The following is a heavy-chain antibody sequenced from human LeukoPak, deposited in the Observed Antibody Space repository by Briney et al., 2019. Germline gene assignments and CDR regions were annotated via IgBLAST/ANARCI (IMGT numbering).Heavy chain of an antibody. Sequence: ASVKVSCKASGGTFSSYTISWVRQAPGQGLERMGWINPNSGGTNYAQKFQGRVTMTRDTSFSTAYMELSRLRSDDTAVYYCARERKSGGDAFDIWGQGTMVTVSS. V-gene: IGHV1-2*02. D-gene: IGHD6-25*01. CDR3: ARERKSGGDAFDI. CDR2: INPNSGGT. CDR1: GGTFSSYT. J-gene: IGHJ3*02.